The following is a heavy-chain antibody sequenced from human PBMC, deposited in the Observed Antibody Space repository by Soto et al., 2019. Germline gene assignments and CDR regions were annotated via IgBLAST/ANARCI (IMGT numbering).Heavy chain of an antibody. D-gene: IGHD3-16*01. J-gene: IGHJ5*02. CDR2: IIPILGIA. CDR1: GGTFSSYT. CDR3: ARDVSDLNWFDP. V-gene: IGHV1-69*08. Sequence: QVQLVQSGAEVKKPGSSVKVSCKASGGTFSSYTISWVRQAPGQGLEWMGRIIPILGIANYAQKFQGRVTITADKSTSTAYMVLSSLRSEDTAVYYCARDVSDLNWFDPWGQGTLVTVSS.